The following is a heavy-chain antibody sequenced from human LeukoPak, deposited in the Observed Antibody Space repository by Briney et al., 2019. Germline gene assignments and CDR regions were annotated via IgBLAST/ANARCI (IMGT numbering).Heavy chain of an antibody. D-gene: IGHD1-14*01. Sequence: GGALRLSCAASGCTLTKYWMTWVREAPGKGLGGGGDIKQDGSDRNYMDSVKGGFTISRDSTKNTVYLQMSSVRAEHTAVSYCAREVWGPEYWGQGTLLTVSS. CDR3: AREVWGPEY. CDR1: GCTLTKYW. V-gene: IGHV3-7*01. J-gene: IGHJ4*02. CDR2: IKQDGSDR.